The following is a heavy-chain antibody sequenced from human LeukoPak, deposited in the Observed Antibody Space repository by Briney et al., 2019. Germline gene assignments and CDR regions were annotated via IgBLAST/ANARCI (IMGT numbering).Heavy chain of an antibody. J-gene: IGHJ4*02. CDR1: GFTFSNYA. CDR2: IGSTGINT. V-gene: IGHV3-23*05. Sequence: PGGSLRLSCAASGFTFSNYAMSWVRQAPGKGPEWVSTIGSTGINTFYADSVKGRFTVSRDNSKNTLALQMNSLRDEETAVYYCEKRSTNGGGDFDYWGLGSVVSVSS. CDR3: EKRSTNGGGDFDY. D-gene: IGHD2-8*01.